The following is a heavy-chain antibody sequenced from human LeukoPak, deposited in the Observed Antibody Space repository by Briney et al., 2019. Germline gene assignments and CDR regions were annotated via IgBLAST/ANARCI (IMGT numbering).Heavy chain of an antibody. V-gene: IGHV3-48*03. Sequence: GGSLRLTCAASGFTFSSYEMNWVRQAPGKGLEWVSYISSSGSTIYYADSVKGRFTISRDNAKNSLYLQMNSLRAEDTAVYYCARESGSYYHYWGQGTLVTVSS. J-gene: IGHJ4*02. D-gene: IGHD1-26*01. CDR1: GFTFSSYE. CDR3: ARESGSYYHY. CDR2: ISSSGSTI.